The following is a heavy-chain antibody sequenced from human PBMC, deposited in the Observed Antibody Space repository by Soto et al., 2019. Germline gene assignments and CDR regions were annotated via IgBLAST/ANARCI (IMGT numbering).Heavy chain of an antibody. D-gene: IGHD3-3*01. CDR3: ASHGGYDFWSGYYSNWFDP. Sequence: PSETLSLTCAVYGGSFSGYYWSWIRQPPGKGLEWIGEINHSGSTNYNPSLKSRVTISVDTSKNQFSLKLSSVTAADTAVYYCASHGGYDFWSGYYSNWFDPWGQGTLVTVSS. CDR2: INHSGST. J-gene: IGHJ5*02. V-gene: IGHV4-34*01. CDR1: GGSFSGYY.